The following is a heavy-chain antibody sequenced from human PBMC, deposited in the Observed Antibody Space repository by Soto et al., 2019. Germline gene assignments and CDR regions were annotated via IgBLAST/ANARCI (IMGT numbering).Heavy chain of an antibody. CDR1: GGSISSYY. D-gene: IGHD6-19*01. CDR3: ARVWLAFYFDY. J-gene: IGHJ4*02. CDR2: IYTSGST. Sequence: PSETLSLTCTVSGGSISSYYWSWIRQPAGKGLEWIGRIYTSGSTYYNPSLKSRVTISVDTSKNQFSLKLSSVTAADTDVYYCARVWLAFYFDYWGQGTLVTVSS. V-gene: IGHV4-4*07.